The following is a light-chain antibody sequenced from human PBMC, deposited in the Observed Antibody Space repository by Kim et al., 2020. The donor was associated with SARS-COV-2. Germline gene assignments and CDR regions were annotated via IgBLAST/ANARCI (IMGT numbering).Light chain of an antibody. V-gene: IGLV1-40*01. Sequence: GGPIACTGSSSNIGAGYDVHWYQQLLGTAPKLLLYGTNNRPSGVPDRFSGSKSDTSASLAITGLQAEDEADYYCQSYDRSLSGYVFGTGTKVTVL. CDR1: SSNIGAGYD. J-gene: IGLJ1*01. CDR3: QSYDRSLSGYV. CDR2: GTN.